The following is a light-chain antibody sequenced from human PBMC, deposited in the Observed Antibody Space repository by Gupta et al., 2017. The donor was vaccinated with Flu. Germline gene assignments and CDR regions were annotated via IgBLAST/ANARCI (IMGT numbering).Light chain of an antibody. CDR3: QSADSSGDYKV. CDR1: ALPQQN. CDR2: KDD. J-gene: IGLJ2*01. V-gene: IGLV3-25*03. Sequence: GDALPQQNAFWYQQKPGQAPLLVIYKDDLRPSGIPARFSGSSSGTTVTLTISGVKADDEADYYCQSADSSGDYKVFGGGTKPTVL.